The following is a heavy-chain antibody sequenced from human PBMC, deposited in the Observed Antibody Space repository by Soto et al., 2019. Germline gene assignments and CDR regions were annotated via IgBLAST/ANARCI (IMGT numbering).Heavy chain of an antibody. D-gene: IGHD5-18*01. CDR2: ISYDGSNK. J-gene: IGHJ5*02. V-gene: IGHV3-30*18. CDR3: AKDLGTAMAPT. Sequence: GGSLRLSCAASGFTFSSYGMHWVRQAPGKGLEWVAVISYDGSNKYYADSVKGRFTISRDNSKNTLYLQMNSLRAEDTAVYYCAKDLGTAMAPTWGQGTLVTVSS. CDR1: GFTFSSYG.